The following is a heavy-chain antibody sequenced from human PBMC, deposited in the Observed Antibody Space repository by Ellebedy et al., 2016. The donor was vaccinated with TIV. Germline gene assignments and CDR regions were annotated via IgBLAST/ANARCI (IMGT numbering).Heavy chain of an antibody. CDR2: IIPIFGTA. V-gene: IGHV1-69*13. D-gene: IGHD2-2*01. CDR3: ARVKRTYCSSTSCYYMDV. CDR1: GGTFSSYA. J-gene: IGHJ6*03. Sequence: SVKVSXXASGGTFSSYAISWVRQAPGQGLEWMGGIIPIFGTANYAQKFQGRVTITADESTSTAYMELSSLRSEDTAVYYCARVKRTYCSSTSCYYMDVWGKGTTVTVSS.